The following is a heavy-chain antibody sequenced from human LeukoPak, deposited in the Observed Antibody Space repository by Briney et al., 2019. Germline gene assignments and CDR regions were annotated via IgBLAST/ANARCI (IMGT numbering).Heavy chain of an antibody. CDR3: ARGGSMDY. D-gene: IGHD2-21*01. J-gene: IGHJ4*02. CDR1: GGSISSGGYY. V-gene: IGHV4-30-2*01. Sequence: PSETLSLTCTVSGGSISSGGYYWSWIRQPPGKGLEWIGYIYHSGSTYYNPSLKSRVTISVDRSKNQFSLKLSSVTAADTAVYYCARGGSMDYWGQGTLVTVSS. CDR2: IYHSGST.